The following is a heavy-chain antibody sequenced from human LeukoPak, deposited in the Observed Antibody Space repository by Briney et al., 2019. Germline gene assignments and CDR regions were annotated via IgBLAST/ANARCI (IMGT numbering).Heavy chain of an antibody. CDR3: AREVVRPPVLRYLDY. Sequence: PSETLSLTCAVSGGSISSSNWWSWVRQPPGKGLEWIGEIYHSGSTNYNPSLKSRVTISVDTSKNQFSLKLSSVTAADTAVYYCAREVVRPPVLRYLDYWGQGTLVTVSS. V-gene: IGHV4-4*02. CDR2: IYHSGST. CDR1: GGSISSSNW. D-gene: IGHD3-9*01. J-gene: IGHJ4*02.